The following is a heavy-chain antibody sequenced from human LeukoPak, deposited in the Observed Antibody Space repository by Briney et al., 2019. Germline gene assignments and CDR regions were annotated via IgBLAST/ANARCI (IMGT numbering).Heavy chain of an antibody. V-gene: IGHV1-69*13. CDR3: AREHGIDLEMAWFDP. Sequence: GASVKVSCKASGGTFSSYGISWVRQAPGQGLEWMGGIIPIFGTANYAQKFQGRVTITADESTSTAYMELSSLRSEDTAVYYCAREHGIDLEMAWFDPWGQGTLVTVSS. CDR1: GGTFSSYG. J-gene: IGHJ5*02. D-gene: IGHD5-24*01. CDR2: IIPIFGTA.